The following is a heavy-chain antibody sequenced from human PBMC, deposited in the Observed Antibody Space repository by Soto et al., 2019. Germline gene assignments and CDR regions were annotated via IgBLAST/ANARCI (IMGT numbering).Heavy chain of an antibody. CDR2: IYWDDDK. CDR3: AHRILRTVFGLVTTTAIYFDF. J-gene: IGHJ4*02. CDR1: GFSLTTSGVG. Sequence: QITLNESGPTAVSPTETLTLTCRFSGFSLTTSGVGVGWIRQSPGKAPEWLALIYWDDDKRYSASLKSRLTITMDTSKNQVVLTVSDLDPTDTATYYCAHRILRTVFGLVTTTAIYFDFWGQGTPVAVSS. V-gene: IGHV2-5*02. D-gene: IGHD3-3*01.